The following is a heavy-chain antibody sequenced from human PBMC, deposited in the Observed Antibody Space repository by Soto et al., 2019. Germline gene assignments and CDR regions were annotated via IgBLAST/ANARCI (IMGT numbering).Heavy chain of an antibody. Sequence: PSETLSLTCAVSGGSISSGGYPWSWIRQPPGKGLEWIGYIYHSGSTYYNPSLKSRVTISVDTSKNQFSLKLSSVTAADTAVYYCASSYYDSSGLIEYFQHWGQGTLVTVSS. CDR1: GGSISSGGYP. D-gene: IGHD3-22*01. V-gene: IGHV4-30-2*05. CDR2: IYHSGST. J-gene: IGHJ1*01. CDR3: ASSYYDSSGLIEYFQH.